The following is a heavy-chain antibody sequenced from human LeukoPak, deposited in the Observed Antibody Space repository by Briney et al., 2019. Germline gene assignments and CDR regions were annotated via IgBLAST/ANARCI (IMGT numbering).Heavy chain of an antibody. D-gene: IGHD3-22*01. CDR3: ARGNYYDSSGYYPLW. Sequence: PSETLSLTCAVYGGSFSGYYWSWIRQPPGKGPEWIGEINHSGSTNNNPSLKSRVTISVDTSKNQFSLKLSSVTAADTAMYYCARGNYYDSSGYYPLWGGQGTLVTVSS. V-gene: IGHV4-34*01. J-gene: IGHJ4*02. CDR2: INHSGST. CDR1: GGSFSGYY.